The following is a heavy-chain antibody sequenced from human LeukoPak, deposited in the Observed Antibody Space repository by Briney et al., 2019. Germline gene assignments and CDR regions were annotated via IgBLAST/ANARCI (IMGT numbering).Heavy chain of an antibody. CDR2: IYSGGST. J-gene: IGHJ6*03. Sequence: EPGGSLRLSCAASGFTVSSNYMSWVRQAPGKGLEWASVIYSGGSTYYADSVKGRFTISRDNSKNPLYLQMNSLRAEDMAVYYCMRVSSSWPYYYYYYMDVWGKGTTVTVSS. D-gene: IGHD6-13*01. CDR3: MRVSSSWPYYYYYYMDV. CDR1: GFTVSSNY. V-gene: IGHV3-53*01.